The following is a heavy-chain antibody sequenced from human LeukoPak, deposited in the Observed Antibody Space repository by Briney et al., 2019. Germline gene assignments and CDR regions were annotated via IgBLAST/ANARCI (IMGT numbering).Heavy chain of an antibody. CDR1: GYTFTGYY. J-gene: IGHJ4*02. CDR2: IIPIFGTA. D-gene: IGHD3-16*01. V-gene: IGHV1-69*13. CDR3: ARSSGGSFIGVDY. Sequence: SVKVSCKASGYTFTGYYMHWVRQAPGQGLEWMGGIIPIFGTANYAQKFQGRVTITADESTSTAYMELSSLRSEDTAVYYCARSSGGSFIGVDYWGQGTLVTVSS.